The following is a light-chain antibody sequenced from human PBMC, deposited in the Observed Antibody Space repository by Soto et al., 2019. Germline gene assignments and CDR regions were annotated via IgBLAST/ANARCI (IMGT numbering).Light chain of an antibody. J-gene: IGKJ2*01. Sequence: EIVLTQSPGTLSLSPGERATLSCRASQSVSSNYLAWYQQKPGQAPRLLIYGASRGAAGIPDRFSGSGSGTDFYLTISRLEREDFAVYFCQQYGRSTMFTFRQGTKLEIK. CDR2: GAS. V-gene: IGKV3-20*01. CDR3: QQYGRSTMFT. CDR1: QSVSSNY.